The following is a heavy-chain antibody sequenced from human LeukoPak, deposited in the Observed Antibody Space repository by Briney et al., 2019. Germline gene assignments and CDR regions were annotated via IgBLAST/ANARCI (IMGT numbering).Heavy chain of an antibody. D-gene: IGHD5-12*01. V-gene: IGHV3-66*01. CDR3: ARAYSGYDT. Sequence: GGSLRLSCVDSGFTFSTYSMSWVRQAPGKGLEWVSVIYSGGSTYYADSVKGRFTISRDNSKNTLYLQMNSLRAEDTAVYYCARAYSGYDTWGQGTLVTVSS. CDR1: GFTFSTYS. J-gene: IGHJ5*02. CDR2: IYSGGST.